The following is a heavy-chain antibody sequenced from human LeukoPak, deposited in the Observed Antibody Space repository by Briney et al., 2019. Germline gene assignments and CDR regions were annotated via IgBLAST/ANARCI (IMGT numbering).Heavy chain of an antibody. V-gene: IGHV3-73*01. Sequence: PGGSLRLSCAASGFTFSGSAMHWVRQASGKGLEWVGRIRSKANSYATAYAASVKGRFTISRDDSKNKAYLQMNSLKTEDTAVYYCTRLGSYGYSYWGQGTLVTVSS. CDR2: IRSKANSYAT. J-gene: IGHJ4*02. CDR1: GFTFSGSA. CDR3: TRLGSYGYSY. D-gene: IGHD5-18*01.